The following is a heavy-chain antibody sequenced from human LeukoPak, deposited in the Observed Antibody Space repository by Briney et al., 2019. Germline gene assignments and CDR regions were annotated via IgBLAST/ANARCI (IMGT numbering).Heavy chain of an antibody. Sequence: PSETLSLTCTVSDSSIRSYYWSWIRQPPGKGLEWIGYIYYSGSTNHYPFLKSRVTISVDTSKNQFSLKLSSVTAADTAVYYCARQGNIGNAFDIWGQGTMVTVSS. V-gene: IGHV4-59*08. CDR1: DSSIRSYY. CDR3: ARQGNIGNAFDI. CDR2: IYYSGST. J-gene: IGHJ3*02. D-gene: IGHD2/OR15-2a*01.